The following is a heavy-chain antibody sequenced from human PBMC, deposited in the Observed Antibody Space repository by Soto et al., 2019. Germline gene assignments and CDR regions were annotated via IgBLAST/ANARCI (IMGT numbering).Heavy chain of an antibody. D-gene: IGHD2-21*02. J-gene: IGHJ5*02. CDR1: GGSFSGYY. Sequence: SETLSLTCAVYGGSFSGYYWSWIRQPPGKGLEWIGEINHSGSTNYNPSLKSRVTISVDTSKNQFSLKLSSVTAADTAVYYCARALTVVTAISYNWFDPWGQGTLVTVSS. V-gene: IGHV4-34*01. CDR3: ARALTVVTAISYNWFDP. CDR2: INHSGST.